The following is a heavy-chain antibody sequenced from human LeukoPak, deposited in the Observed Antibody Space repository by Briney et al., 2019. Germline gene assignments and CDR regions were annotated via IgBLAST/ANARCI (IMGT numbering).Heavy chain of an antibody. Sequence: GGSLRLSCAASGFTFSSYAMSWVRQAPGKGLEWVSVISESGGSTYYADSVKGRFTISRDNSKNTLYPQMNSLRAEDTAVYYCAKDYDYGDLGNFDYWGQGTLVTVSS. CDR2: ISESGGST. D-gene: IGHD4-17*01. J-gene: IGHJ4*02. CDR3: AKDYDYGDLGNFDY. V-gene: IGHV3-23*01. CDR1: GFTFSSYA.